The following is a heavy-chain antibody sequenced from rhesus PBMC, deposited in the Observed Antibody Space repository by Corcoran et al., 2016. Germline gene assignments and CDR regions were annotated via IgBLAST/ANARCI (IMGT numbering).Heavy chain of an antibody. D-gene: IGHD1-26*01. V-gene: IGHV4-169*02. CDR1: GGPISSSY. J-gene: IGHJ6*01. CDR3: AREDNFYGLDS. CDR2: IYGSGSST. Sequence: QLQLQESGPGLVKPSETLSVTCAVPGGPISSSYWSWIRQPPGKGLEWIGYIYGSGSSTNYNPSLKSRVTLSVDTSKNQLSLKLSSVTAADTAVYYCAREDNFYGLDSWGQGVVVTVSS.